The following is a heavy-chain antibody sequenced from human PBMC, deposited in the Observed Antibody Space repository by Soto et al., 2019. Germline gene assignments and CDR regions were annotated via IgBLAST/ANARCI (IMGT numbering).Heavy chain of an antibody. Sequence: GESLKISCKGSGYSFTSYWISWVRQMPGKGLEWMGRIDPSDSYTNYSPSFQGHVTISADKSISTAYLQWSSLKASDTAMYYCARIRDYHDSSGYCYDYWGQGTLVTVSS. D-gene: IGHD3-22*01. CDR3: ARIRDYHDSSGYCYDY. J-gene: IGHJ4*02. CDR2: IDPSDSYT. CDR1: GYSFTSYW. V-gene: IGHV5-10-1*01.